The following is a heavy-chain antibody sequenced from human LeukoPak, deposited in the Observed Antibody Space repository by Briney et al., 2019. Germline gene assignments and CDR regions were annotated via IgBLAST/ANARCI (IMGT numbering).Heavy chain of an antibody. V-gene: IGHV1-18*01. CDR3: ARDKYCSSGSCYPYYFDY. Sequence: GASVKVSCKASGYTFPSYGISWVRQAPCRGLEWMGWSSAYNGNTNYAQKLQGRVTMTTDTSTSTAYMELRSLRSDDTAVYYCARDKYCSSGSCYPYYFDYWGQGTLVTVSS. J-gene: IGHJ4*02. D-gene: IGHD2-15*01. CDR2: SSAYNGNT. CDR1: GYTFPSYG.